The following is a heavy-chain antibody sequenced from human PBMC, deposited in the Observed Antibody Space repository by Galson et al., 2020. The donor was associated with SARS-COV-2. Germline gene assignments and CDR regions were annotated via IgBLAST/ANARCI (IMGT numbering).Heavy chain of an antibody. J-gene: IGHJ6*02. CDR2: IYNSGST. D-gene: IGHD4-17*01. CDR1: GGSVSRGSFS. V-gene: IGHV4-61*01. CDR3: ARAGGRWDKNGEYVGGMDV. Sequence: ETLSLTCTVSGGSVSRGSFSWNWIRQPPEKGLEWIGYIYNSGSTTYNPSLKSRVTISVDTSKNQFSLKLNSVTAADTAVYYCARAGGRWDKNGEYVGGMDVWGQGTTVIVS.